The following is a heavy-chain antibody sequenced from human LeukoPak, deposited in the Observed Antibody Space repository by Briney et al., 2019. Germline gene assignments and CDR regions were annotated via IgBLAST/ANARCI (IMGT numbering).Heavy chain of an antibody. V-gene: IGHV1-69*05. Sequence: ASVKVSCKASGGTFISYAISWVRQAPGQGLEWMGGIIPIFGTANYAQKFQGRVTMTRDTSISTAYMEMSGLRSDDTAVYYCASQRTDDFWSGSPWFDPWGQGTLVTVSS. CDR2: IIPIFGTA. CDR1: GGTFISYA. D-gene: IGHD3-3*01. CDR3: ASQRTDDFWSGSPWFDP. J-gene: IGHJ5*02.